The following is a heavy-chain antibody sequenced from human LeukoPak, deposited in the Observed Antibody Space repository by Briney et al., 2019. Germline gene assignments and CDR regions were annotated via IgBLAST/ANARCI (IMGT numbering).Heavy chain of an antibody. CDR3: ASTLRRDGYNFVD. J-gene: IGHJ4*02. CDR1: GGSISSYY. V-gene: IGHV4-59*01. Sequence: SETLSHTCTVSGGSISSYYWSWIRQPPGKGLEWIGYIYYSGSTNYNPSLKSRVTISVDTSKNRFSLKLSSVTAADSAMYYCASTLRRDGYNFVDWGQGTLVTVSS. D-gene: IGHD5-12*01. CDR2: IYYSGST.